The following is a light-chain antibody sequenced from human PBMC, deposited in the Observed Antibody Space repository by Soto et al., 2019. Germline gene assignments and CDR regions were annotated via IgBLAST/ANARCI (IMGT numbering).Light chain of an antibody. CDR2: DAS. CDR3: QQYNTSPPYT. CDR1: ESVTFGY. J-gene: IGKJ2*01. V-gene: IGKV3-20*01. Sequence: EIVLTQSPDTLSLSPGERATLSCRASESVTFGYLAWYQQRPGQSPRLLFSDASSRAPGIPDRFSAGGSGTAFTLSINRVEPDDFAVYYCQQYNTSPPYTFGQGTRLEIK.